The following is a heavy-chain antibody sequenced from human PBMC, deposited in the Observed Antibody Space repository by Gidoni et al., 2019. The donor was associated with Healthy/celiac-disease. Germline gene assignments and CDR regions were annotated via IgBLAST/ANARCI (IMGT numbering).Heavy chain of an antibody. CDR3: ASPSRAYCSSGRCYSNYYYGIDV. J-gene: IGHJ6*02. Sequence: QVQLQESGPGLVKPSQTLSLTCTVSGGSISSGGYYWTWIRQHPGKGLEWIGYLYYSGSTYYNPSLKSRLTISVDTSNNQFSLKLSSVTAADTAVYYCASPSRAYCSSGRCYSNYYYGIDVWGQGTTVTVSS. CDR1: GGSISSGGYY. CDR2: LYYSGST. V-gene: IGHV4-31*03. D-gene: IGHD2-15*01.